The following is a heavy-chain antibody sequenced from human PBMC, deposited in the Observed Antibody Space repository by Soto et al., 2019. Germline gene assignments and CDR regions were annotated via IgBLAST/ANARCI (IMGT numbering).Heavy chain of an antibody. V-gene: IGHV4-59*01. CDR3: ARGIGGAVAGTGHWSDP. D-gene: IGHD6-19*01. Sequence: SETLSLTCTVSGGSISSYYWSWIRQPPGKGLEWIGYIYYSGSTNYNPSLKSRVTISVDTSKNQFSLKLSSVTAADTAVYYCARGIGGAVAGTGHWSDPWGQGTLVTVSS. CDR1: GGSISSYY. CDR2: IYYSGST. J-gene: IGHJ5*02.